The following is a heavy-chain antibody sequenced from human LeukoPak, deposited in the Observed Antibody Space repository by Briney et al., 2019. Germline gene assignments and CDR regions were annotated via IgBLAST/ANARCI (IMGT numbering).Heavy chain of an antibody. J-gene: IGHJ5*02. D-gene: IGHD3-9*01. CDR1: GGTFSSYA. Sequence: SVKVSCKASGGTFSSYAISWERQAPGQGLEWMGGIIPIFGTANYAQKFQGRVTITTDESTSTAYMELSSVRSEDTAVYYCARSGYDILTGPEGTWFDRWGQGTLVTVSS. V-gene: IGHV1-69*05. CDR2: IIPIFGTA. CDR3: ARSGYDILTGPEGTWFDR.